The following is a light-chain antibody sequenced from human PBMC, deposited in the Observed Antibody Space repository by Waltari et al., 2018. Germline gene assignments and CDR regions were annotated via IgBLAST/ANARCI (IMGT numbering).Light chain of an antibody. CDR1: SNDVGGYKY. Sequence: QSALTQPASVSGSPGQSITISCTGTSNDVGGYKYVSWYQQHQGKAPKVLIYDVNKRPSGVSNRFSGSKSCNTASLTISGLQAEDEADYFCSSYTSSTSVIFGGGTKVTVL. J-gene: IGLJ2*01. CDR3: SSYTSSTSVI. CDR2: DVN. V-gene: IGLV2-14*03.